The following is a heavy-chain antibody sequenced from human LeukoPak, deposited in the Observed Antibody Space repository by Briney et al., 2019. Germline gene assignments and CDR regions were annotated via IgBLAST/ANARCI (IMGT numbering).Heavy chain of an antibody. Sequence: SETLSLTCTVSGGSISSSSYYWGWIRQPPGKGLEWIGSIYYGGYTYYNPSLKSRVTMSVDTSKNQFSLKLSSVTAADTAVYYCASHYSSSWFDYWGQGTLVTVSS. V-gene: IGHV4-39*01. CDR1: GGSISSSSYY. J-gene: IGHJ4*02. CDR3: ASHYSSSWFDY. D-gene: IGHD6-13*01. CDR2: IYYGGYT.